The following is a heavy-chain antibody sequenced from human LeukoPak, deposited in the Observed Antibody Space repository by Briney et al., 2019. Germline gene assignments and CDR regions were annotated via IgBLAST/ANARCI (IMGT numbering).Heavy chain of an antibody. CDR3: AHARRDFWSGYLMTTLFDY. CDR1: GFSLSTSGVG. CDR2: IYWNDDK. V-gene: IGHV2-5*01. D-gene: IGHD3-3*01. Sequence: ESGPTLVNPTQTLTLTCTFSGFSLSTSGVGVGWIRQPPGKALEWLALIYWNDDKRYSPSLKSRLTITKDTSKNQVVLTMTNMDPXDTATYYCAHARRDFWSGYLMTTLFDYWGQGTLVTVSS. J-gene: IGHJ4*02.